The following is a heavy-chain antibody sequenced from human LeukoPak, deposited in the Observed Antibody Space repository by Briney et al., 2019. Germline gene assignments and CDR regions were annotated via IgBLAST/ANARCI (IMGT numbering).Heavy chain of an antibody. CDR3: AREPKLGSAMVWFDP. D-gene: IGHD2-2*01. CDR1: GFTVSSNY. V-gene: IGHV3-66*02. J-gene: IGHJ5*02. CDR2: IYSGGST. Sequence: GGSLRLSSAASGFTVSSNYMSWVRQAPGKGLEWVSVIYSGGSTYYADSVKSRFTISRDNSKNTLYLQMNSLRAEDTAVYYCAREPKLGSAMVWFDPWGQGTLVTVSS.